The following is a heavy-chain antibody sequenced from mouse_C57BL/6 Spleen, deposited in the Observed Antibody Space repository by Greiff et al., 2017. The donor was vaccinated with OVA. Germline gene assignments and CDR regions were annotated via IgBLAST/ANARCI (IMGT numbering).Heavy chain of an antibody. J-gene: IGHJ1*03. Sequence: VQLKESGPELVKPGASVKISCKASGYSFTGYYMNWVKQSPEKSLEWIGEINPSTGGTTYNQKFKAKATLTVDKSSSTAYMQLKSLTSEDSAVYYCARVYYGKDFDVWGTGTTVTVSS. D-gene: IGHD2-1*01. CDR3: ARVYYGKDFDV. CDR1: GYSFTGYY. CDR2: INPSTGGT. V-gene: IGHV1-42*01.